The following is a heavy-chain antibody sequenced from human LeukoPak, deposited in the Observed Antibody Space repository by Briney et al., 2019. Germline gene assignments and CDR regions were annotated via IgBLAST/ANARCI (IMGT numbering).Heavy chain of an antibody. CDR1: GFTFSDYY. J-gene: IGHJ6*03. CDR3: ARDNFGVCSSTSCFNYYYYYYMDV. V-gene: IGHV3-11*04. Sequence: PGGSLRLSCAASGFTFSDYYMSWIRQAPGKGLEWVSYISSSGSTIYYADSVKGRFTISRDNAKNSLYLQMNSLRAEDTAVYYCARDNFGVCSSTSCFNYYYYYYMDVWAKGTTVTVSS. CDR2: ISSSGSTI. D-gene: IGHD2-2*01.